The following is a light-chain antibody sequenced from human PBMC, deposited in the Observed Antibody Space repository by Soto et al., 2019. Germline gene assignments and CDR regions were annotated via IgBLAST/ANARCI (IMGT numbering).Light chain of an antibody. J-gene: IGKJ2*01. V-gene: IGKV3-15*01. CDR3: QYYNNWPPMYT. CDR1: QSVSSN. Sequence: EIVMTQSPATLSVSPGERATLSCRASQSVSSNLAWFQQKPGQAPRLLIYGASTRATGIPARFTGSGSGTEFTLTIGSLQSEDFAVYYRQYYNNWPPMYTFGQGTKLEIK. CDR2: GAS.